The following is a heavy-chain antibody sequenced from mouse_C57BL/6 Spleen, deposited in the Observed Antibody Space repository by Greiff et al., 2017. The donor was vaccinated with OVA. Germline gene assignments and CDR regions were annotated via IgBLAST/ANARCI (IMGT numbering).Heavy chain of an antibody. CDR1: GFNIKDDY. CDR3: TTTPGGGDY. J-gene: IGHJ2*01. Sequence: VQLQQSGAELVRPGASVKLSCTASGFNIKDDYMHWVKQRPEQGLEWIGWIDPENGDTEYASKFQGKATITADTSSNTAYLQLSSLTSEDTAVYYCTTTPGGGDYWGQGTTLTVSS. V-gene: IGHV14-4*01. CDR2: IDPENGDT.